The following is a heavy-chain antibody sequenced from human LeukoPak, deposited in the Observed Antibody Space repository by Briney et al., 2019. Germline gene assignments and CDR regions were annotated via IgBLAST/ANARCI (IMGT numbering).Heavy chain of an antibody. D-gene: IGHD3-22*01. Sequence: PGGSLRLSCAASGFTFSSYWMSWVRQAPGKGLEWVANIKQDGSEKYYVDSVKGRFTISRDNAKNSLYLQMNSLRAEDTAVYYCARRRLTTRRGRAFDIWGQGTMVTVSS. CDR3: ARRRLTTRRGRAFDI. CDR1: GFTFSSYW. V-gene: IGHV3-7*01. CDR2: IKQDGSEK. J-gene: IGHJ3*02.